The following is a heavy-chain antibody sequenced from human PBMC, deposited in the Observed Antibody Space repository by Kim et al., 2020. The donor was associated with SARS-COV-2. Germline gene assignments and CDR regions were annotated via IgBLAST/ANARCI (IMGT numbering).Heavy chain of an antibody. D-gene: IGHD3-10*01. J-gene: IGHJ6*02. CDR3: ARDGGGINMVRGSYGMDL. V-gene: IGHV4-61*01. CDR1: GGSVSSGSYY. Sequence: SETLSLTCTVSGGSVSSGSYYWSWIRQPTGKGLEWIGYIYYSGSTYYNPSLKSGVTISIDTPKNQFSLKLSSVSAADEAVYYCARDGGGINMVRGSYGMDLWGQGTPVTVSS. CDR2: IYYSGST.